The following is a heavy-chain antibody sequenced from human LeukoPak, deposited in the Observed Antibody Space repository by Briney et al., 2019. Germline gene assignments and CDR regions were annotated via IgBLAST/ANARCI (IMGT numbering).Heavy chain of an antibody. CDR2: IYYSGST. Sequence: KPSETLSLTCTVSGGSISSSSYYWGWIRQPPGKGLEWIGSIYYSGSTYYNPSLKSRVTISVDTSKNQFSLKLSSVTAADTAVYYCASHPKYYYDSSGYGDYWGQGTLVTVSS. CDR1: GGSISSSSYY. D-gene: IGHD3-22*01. V-gene: IGHV4-39*01. CDR3: ASHPKYYYDSSGYGDY. J-gene: IGHJ4*02.